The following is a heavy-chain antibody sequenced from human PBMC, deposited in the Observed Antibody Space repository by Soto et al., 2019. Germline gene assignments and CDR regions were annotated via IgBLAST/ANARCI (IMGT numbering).Heavy chain of an antibody. CDR1: GGPISSYY. CDR2: IYYSGSS. V-gene: IGHV4-59*01. Sequence: SETLSLTCTVSGGPISSYYWSWIRQPPGKGLEWIGYIYYSGSSNYNPSLKSRVTISVDTSKNQFSLKLSSVTAADTAVYYCAGPFYYMDVWGKGTTVTVSS. J-gene: IGHJ6*03. CDR3: AGPFYYMDV.